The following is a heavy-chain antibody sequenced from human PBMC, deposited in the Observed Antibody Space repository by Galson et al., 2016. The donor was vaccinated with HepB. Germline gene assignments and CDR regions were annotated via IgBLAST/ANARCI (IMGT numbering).Heavy chain of an antibody. V-gene: IGHV6-1*01. J-gene: IGHJ4*02. Sequence: CAISGDSVSSNSAAWNWIRQSPSRGLGWLGRTYYRSKWYNDYAESVKSRITINPDTSKNQFSLQLHSVTPDDTAFYYCAGEGASGYALDYWGQGTLVTVPS. CDR2: TYYRSKWYN. CDR1: GDSVSSNSAA. D-gene: IGHD6-25*01. CDR3: AGEGASGYALDY.